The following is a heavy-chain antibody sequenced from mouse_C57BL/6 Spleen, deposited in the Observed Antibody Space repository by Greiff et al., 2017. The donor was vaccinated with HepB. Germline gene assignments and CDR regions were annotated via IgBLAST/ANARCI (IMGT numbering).Heavy chain of an antibody. CDR3: ARGGGDSGNSWCAY. V-gene: IGHV3-6*01. Sequence: VQLKESGPGLVKPSQSLSLTCSVTGYSITSGYYWNWIRQFPGNKLEWMGYISYDGSNNYNPSLKNRISITRDTSKNQFFLKLSSVTTEDTATYYAARGGGDSGNSWCAYWGQGTLVTVSA. J-gene: IGHJ3*01. D-gene: IGHD2-1*01. CDR2: ISYDGSN. CDR1: GYSITSGYY.